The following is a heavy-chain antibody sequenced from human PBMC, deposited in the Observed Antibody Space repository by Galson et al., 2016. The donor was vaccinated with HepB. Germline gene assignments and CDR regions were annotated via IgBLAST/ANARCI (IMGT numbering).Heavy chain of an antibody. Sequence: SLRLSCAASGLTFSGHSMSWVRQAPGKGLEWVSAISSSSSVIYYVDSVKGRFTVSRDNAENSLYLQMNSLRAEDTAVYFCARESSYSRGSKGDWFDPWGQGTLVTVSS. CDR2: ISSSSSVI. V-gene: IGHV3-21*01. D-gene: IGHD6-19*01. CDR1: GLTFSGHS. CDR3: ARESSYSRGSKGDWFDP. J-gene: IGHJ5*02.